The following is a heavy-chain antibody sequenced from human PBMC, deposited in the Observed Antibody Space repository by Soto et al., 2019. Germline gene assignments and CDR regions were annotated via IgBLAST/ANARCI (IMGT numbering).Heavy chain of an antibody. D-gene: IGHD3-3*01. CDR3: ARVRVRFLEWLGSEG. CDR2: IIPIFGTA. J-gene: IGHJ4*02. Sequence: QVQLVQSGAEVKKPGSSVKVSCKASGGTFSSYAISWVRQAPGQGLEWMGGIIPIFGTANYAQKFQGRVTMTADASTCTAYMELSSLRSEDTAVYYCARVRVRFLEWLGSEGWGQGTLVTVSS. CDR1: GGTFSSYA. V-gene: IGHV1-69*12.